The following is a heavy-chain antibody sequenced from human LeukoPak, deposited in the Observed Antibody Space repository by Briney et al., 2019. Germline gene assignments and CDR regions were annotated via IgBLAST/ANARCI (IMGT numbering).Heavy chain of an antibody. J-gene: IGHJ3*02. Sequence: PSETLSLTCTVSGGSISSYYWGWIRQPPGKGLEGIGSIYYSGSTYYNPSLKSRVTISVDTSKNQFSLKLSSVTAADTAVYYCARGAYSSGWPSWAFDIWGQGTMVTVSS. V-gene: IGHV4-39*07. CDR3: ARGAYSSGWPSWAFDI. CDR1: GGSISSYY. D-gene: IGHD6-19*01. CDR2: IYYSGST.